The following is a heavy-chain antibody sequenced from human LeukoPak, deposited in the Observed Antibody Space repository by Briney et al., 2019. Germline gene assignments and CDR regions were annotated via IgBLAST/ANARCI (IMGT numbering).Heavy chain of an antibody. D-gene: IGHD4-17*01. CDR3: AKDPYPSGDHGADY. CDR1: GFTLRNYA. Sequence: SGGSLRLSCATSGFTLRNYAMSGVRQAPGKGLEGVSTISSSSEWTTYTDSANGRFTVSRDNSKNPLLLQMNSLRTEDSAVYYCAKDPYPSGDHGADYWGQGTLVTVSS. CDR2: ISSSSEWT. V-gene: IGHV3-23*01. J-gene: IGHJ4*02.